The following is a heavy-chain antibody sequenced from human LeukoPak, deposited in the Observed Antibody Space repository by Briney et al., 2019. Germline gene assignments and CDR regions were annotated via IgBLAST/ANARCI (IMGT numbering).Heavy chain of an antibody. V-gene: IGHV4-4*02. CDR2: IYHSGST. D-gene: IGHD2-2*02. Sequence: PSETLSLTCAVSGGSISSSNWWSWVRQPPGKGLEWIGEIYHSGSTNYNPSLKSRVTISVDKSTNQFSLKLSSVTAADTAVYYCARVYGSSTSCYRYYYYGMDVWGKGTTVTVSA. CDR3: ARVYGSSTSCYRYYYYGMDV. CDR1: GGSISSSNW. J-gene: IGHJ6*04.